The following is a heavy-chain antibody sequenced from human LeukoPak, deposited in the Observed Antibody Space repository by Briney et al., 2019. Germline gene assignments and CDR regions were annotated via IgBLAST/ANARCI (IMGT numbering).Heavy chain of an antibody. Sequence: GGSLRLSCAASGFTFSSYWMHWVRQAPGKGLVWVSRINSDGSSTSYADSVKGRFTISRDNAKNTLYLQMNSLRAEDTAVYYCARGAYGDPFYYMDVWGKGTTVTVSS. D-gene: IGHD4-17*01. CDR2: INSDGSST. V-gene: IGHV3-74*01. J-gene: IGHJ6*03. CDR3: ARGAYGDPFYYMDV. CDR1: GFTFSSYW.